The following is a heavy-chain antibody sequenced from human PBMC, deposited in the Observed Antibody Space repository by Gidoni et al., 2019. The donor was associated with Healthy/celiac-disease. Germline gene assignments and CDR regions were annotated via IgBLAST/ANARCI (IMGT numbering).Heavy chain of an antibody. CDR3: ARVSSRGDTTKYYYGMDV. CDR2: IWYDGSNN. CDR1: GFTFSSYG. D-gene: IGHD1-1*01. V-gene: IGHV3-33*01. Sequence: QVQLVESGGGVVQPGGSLRRSGAASGFTFSSYGMNWVRQAPGKGLEWVAVIWYDGSNNYYADSVKGRFTISRDNSKNTLYLQMNSLRAEDTAVYYCARVSSRGDTTKYYYGMDVWGQGTTVTVSS. J-gene: IGHJ6*02.